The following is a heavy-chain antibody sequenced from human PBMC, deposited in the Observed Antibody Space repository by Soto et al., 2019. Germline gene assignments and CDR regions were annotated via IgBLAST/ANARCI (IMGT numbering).Heavy chain of an antibody. Sequence: PGGSLRLSCAASGFTFSSYAMHWVRQAPGKGLEWVAVISYDGSNKYYADSVKGRFTISRDNSKNPLYLQMNSLRAKDTAVYYCARDGEYCSSTSCYGLFDYWGQGTLVTVSS. CDR1: GFTFSSYA. V-gene: IGHV3-30-3*01. J-gene: IGHJ4*02. D-gene: IGHD2-2*01. CDR2: ISYDGSNK. CDR3: ARDGEYCSSTSCYGLFDY.